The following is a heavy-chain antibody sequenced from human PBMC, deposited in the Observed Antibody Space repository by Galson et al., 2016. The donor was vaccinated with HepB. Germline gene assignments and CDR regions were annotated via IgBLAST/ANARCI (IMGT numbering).Heavy chain of an antibody. CDR1: GYTFTNND. Sequence: SVKVSCKASGYTFTNNDINWARQAPAQGPEHLGRININTRTTGYAKRFQGRSTMTRNTSISTPYMESRGLISEDTAVYYCASGHCCITDCDKSYCFDPWGQGTLVTVSS. CDR3: ASGHCCITDCDKSYCFDP. J-gene: IGHJ5*02. V-gene: IGHV1-8*01. D-gene: IGHD2-2*01. CDR2: ININTRTT.